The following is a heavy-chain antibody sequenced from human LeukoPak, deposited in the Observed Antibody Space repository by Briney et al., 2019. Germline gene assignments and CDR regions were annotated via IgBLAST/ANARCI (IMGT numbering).Heavy chain of an antibody. CDR1: RFTASSNY. Sequence: GGSLRLSCAASRFTASSNYMRCVRQAPGKRLEWVSDIYRDGTTFYADSVQGRSTISRDNSKPTLFLQMNSLRAEPTTLHYFARARPFGGYFYLWGQGTLVTVSS. J-gene: IGHJ4*02. D-gene: IGHD4-23*01. CDR3: ARARPFGGYFYL. V-gene: IGHV3-53*01. CDR2: IYRDGTT.